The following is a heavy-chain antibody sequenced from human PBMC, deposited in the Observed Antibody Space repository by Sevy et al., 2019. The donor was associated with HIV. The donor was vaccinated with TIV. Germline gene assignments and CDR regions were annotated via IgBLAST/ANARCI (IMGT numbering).Heavy chain of an antibody. D-gene: IGHD3-22*01. J-gene: IGHJ4*02. Sequence: ASVKVSCKVSGYTLTQLSMHWVRQAPGKGLEWMGSFDPEDGETLYAQKFQGRVTMTEDTSTNTAYMELSSLRSEDTAVYYCATTKDYYDSSGSPFGYWGQGTLVTVSS. CDR3: ATTKDYYDSSGSPFGY. CDR1: GYTLTQLS. V-gene: IGHV1-24*01. CDR2: FDPEDGET.